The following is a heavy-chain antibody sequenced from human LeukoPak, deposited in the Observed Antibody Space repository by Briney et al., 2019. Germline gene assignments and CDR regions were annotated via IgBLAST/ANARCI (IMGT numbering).Heavy chain of an antibody. V-gene: IGHV1-8*01. J-gene: IGHJ4*02. CDR2: VSPNSGST. CDR3: ARGTLFSSGEILL. D-gene: IGHD6-19*01. CDR1: GYTFNIYE. Sequence: ASVKVSCKASGYTFNIYEMNWLRQANGQGLEWMGWVSPNSGSTVYAQKFQGRVTMARDTSINTAYMELNSLTSEDTAVYYCARGTLFSSGEILLWGQGTLVTVTS.